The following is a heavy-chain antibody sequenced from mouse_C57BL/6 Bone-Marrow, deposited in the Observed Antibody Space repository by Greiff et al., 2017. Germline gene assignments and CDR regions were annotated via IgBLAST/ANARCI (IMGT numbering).Heavy chain of an antibody. CDR3: SNPVSY. J-gene: IGHJ2*01. CDR1: GFTFKGDC. CDR2: IDPEDGDT. V-gene: IGHV14-4*01. Sequence: EVQLQQSGAELVRPGASVKLSCTASGFTFKGDCMHWVKQRPEQGLEWIGWIDPEDGDTDYASKFKGKATMTADTSSNTAYLQLSSLTSEDAAVYYCSNPVSYWGRGTTLTVSA. D-gene: IGHD6-2*01.